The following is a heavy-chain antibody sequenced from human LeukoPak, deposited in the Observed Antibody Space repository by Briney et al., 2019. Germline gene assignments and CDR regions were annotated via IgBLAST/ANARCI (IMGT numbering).Heavy chain of an antibody. Sequence: ASVKVSCKASGYIFTSYGISWVRQAPGQGLEWMGWISVYNDNKNYAQKFQGRVTMTTDPSTSTAHMELRSLRPDDTAVYYCARDNDYVWGSYRYPGYWGQGTLVTVPS. CDR2: ISVYNDNK. D-gene: IGHD3-16*02. V-gene: IGHV1-18*01. CDR3: ARDNDYVWGSYRYPGY. CDR1: GYIFTSYG. J-gene: IGHJ4*02.